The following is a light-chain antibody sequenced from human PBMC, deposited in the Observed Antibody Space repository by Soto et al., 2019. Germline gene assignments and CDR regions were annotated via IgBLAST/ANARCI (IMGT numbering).Light chain of an antibody. CDR3: QQTYNTPYT. CDR1: QRITTY. J-gene: IGKJ2*01. V-gene: IGKV1-39*01. CDR2: TSG. Sequence: IHMTQSPSSLSASVGDRVTITCRASQRITTYLNWYQQKPGEAPKLLISTSGTLQRGVPSRFTGSGSGTDFTLTIPGLQPADFATYFCQQTYNTPYTFGQGTKLEIK.